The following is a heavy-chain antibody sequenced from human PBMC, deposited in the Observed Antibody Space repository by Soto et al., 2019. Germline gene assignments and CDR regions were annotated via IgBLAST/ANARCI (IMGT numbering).Heavy chain of an antibody. J-gene: IGHJ1*01. D-gene: IGHD3-16*01. V-gene: IGHV1-69*06. CDR2: IIPIFGTA. CDR1: GGTFSSYA. CDR3: AHLGPHETQEMEHEGGYSQH. Sequence: QVQLVQSGAEVKKPGSSVKVSCKASGGTFSSYAISWVRQAPGQVLEWMGGIIPIFGTANYAQKFQGRVTTTTDNSTSQAYMELRNRRSEDTAVYYCAHLGPHETQEMEHEGGYSQHWGQGNLVTVSS.